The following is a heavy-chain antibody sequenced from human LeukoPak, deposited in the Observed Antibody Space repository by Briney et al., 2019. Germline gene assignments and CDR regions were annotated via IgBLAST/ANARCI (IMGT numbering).Heavy chain of an antibody. CDR3: ARGTYDYIWGSYRPYYYYYMDV. CDR2: IYTSGST. CDR1: GGSISSYY. D-gene: IGHD3-16*02. J-gene: IGHJ6*03. V-gene: IGHV4-4*07. Sequence: SEALSLICTVSGGSISSYYWSWIRQPAGKGLEWIGRIYTSGSTNYNPSLKSRVTMSVDTSKNQFSLKLSSVTAADTAVYYCARGTYDYIWGSYRPYYYYYMDVWGKGTTVTVSS.